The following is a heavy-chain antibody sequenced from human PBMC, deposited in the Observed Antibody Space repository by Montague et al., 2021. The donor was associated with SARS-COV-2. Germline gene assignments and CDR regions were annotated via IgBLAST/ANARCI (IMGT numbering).Heavy chain of an antibody. J-gene: IGHJ4*02. CDR1: GDSVSSNSAA. V-gene: IGHV6-1*01. CDR2: TYYRSKWYN. D-gene: IGHD3-10*01. CDR3: ARGGWGAPGTGRLFDY. Sequence: CAISGDSVSSNSAAWNWIRQSPSRGLEWLGRTYYRSKWYNDYAVSVKSRITINPDTSKNQFSLQLNSVTSEYTAVYYCARGGWGAPGTGRLFDYWGQGTLVTGSS.